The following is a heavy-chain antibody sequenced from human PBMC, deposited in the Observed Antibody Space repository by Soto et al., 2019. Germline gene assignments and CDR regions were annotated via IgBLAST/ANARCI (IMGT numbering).Heavy chain of an antibody. V-gene: IGHV1-3*01. CDR1: GYAFSNYA. Sequence: QVPLVQSGAEVKKPGASVKVSCRASGYAFSNYAIYWVRQAPGQRLEWMGWINPGTGDTKYSQKFQGRVTITRDTSASTAYMDLSSLRSEDTAVYYCARDQGYCSGGSCFLWYCDLWGRGTLVTVSS. D-gene: IGHD2-15*01. J-gene: IGHJ2*01. CDR3: ARDQGYCSGGSCFLWYCDL. CDR2: INPGTGDT.